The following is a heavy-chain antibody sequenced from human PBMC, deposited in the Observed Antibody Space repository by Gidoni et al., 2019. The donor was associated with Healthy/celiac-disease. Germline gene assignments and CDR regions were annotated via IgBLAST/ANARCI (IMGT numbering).Heavy chain of an antibody. CDR3: ARLAYYYGDYVDY. Sequence: QVQLQDSGSGLAKPSETPFPTRTVPGVSISSYYWRWTRQPPGKGLGWIGSTYYSGGTNYNPSLKSRVTISVDTSKNQFSLKLSSVAAADTAVYYCARLAYYYGDYVDYWGQRTLITVSS. J-gene: IGHJ4*02. V-gene: IGHV4-59*08. D-gene: IGHD3-10*01. CDR2: TYYSGGT. CDR1: GVSISSYY.